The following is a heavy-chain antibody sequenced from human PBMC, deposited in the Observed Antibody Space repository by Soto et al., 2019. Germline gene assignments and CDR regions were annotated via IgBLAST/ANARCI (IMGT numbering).Heavy chain of an antibody. D-gene: IGHD3-3*01. J-gene: IGHJ3*02. CDR1: GFTFSSYG. CDR2: ISYDGSNK. Sequence: GGSLRLSCAASGFTFSSYGMHWVRQAPGKGLEWVAVISYDGSNKYYADSVKGRFTISRDNSKNTLYLQMNSLRAEDTAVYYWAKDWRDGNAFDIWGQGTMVTVSS. V-gene: IGHV3-30*18. CDR3: AKDWRDGNAFDI.